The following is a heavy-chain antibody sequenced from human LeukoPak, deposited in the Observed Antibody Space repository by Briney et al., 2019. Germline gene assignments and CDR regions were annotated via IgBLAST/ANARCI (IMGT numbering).Heavy chain of an antibody. CDR2: ISYDGSNK. V-gene: IGHV3-30-3*01. J-gene: IGHJ5*02. CDR1: GFTFSSYA. Sequence: GGSLRLSCAASGFTFSSYAMHWVRQAPGKGLEWVAVISYDGSNKYYTDSMKGRFTISRDNSKNTLFLQMNSLRAEDTAVYYCARDGKDTAMDLWGQGTLVTVSS. D-gene: IGHD5-18*01. CDR3: ARDGKDTAMDL.